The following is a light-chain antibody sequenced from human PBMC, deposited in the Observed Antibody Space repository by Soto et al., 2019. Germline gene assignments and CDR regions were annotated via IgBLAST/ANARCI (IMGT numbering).Light chain of an antibody. Sequence: QSALTQPASVSGSPGQSITISCTGTSSDVGAYNYVSWYQQHPGKAPKLMIYDVSNRPSGVSIRFPGSKSGNTASLTISGLQADDEADYYCNSYTTTTTPHVVFGGGTKLTVL. V-gene: IGLV2-14*01. CDR1: SSDVGAYNY. CDR2: DVS. J-gene: IGLJ2*01. CDR3: NSYTTTTTPHVV.